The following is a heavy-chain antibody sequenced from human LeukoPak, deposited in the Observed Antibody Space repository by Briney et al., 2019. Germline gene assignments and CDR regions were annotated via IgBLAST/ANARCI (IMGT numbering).Heavy chain of an antibody. CDR3: ARAVGPFDY. CDR1: GFTFSTYG. J-gene: IGHJ4*02. V-gene: IGHV3-33*01. Sequence: GGSLRLSCGASGFTFSTYGMHWVRQAPGKGLEWVAVIWYDGSSKYHADSVKGRFTISRDNSRDTLYLQMSSLRAEDTAVYYCARAVGPFDYWGQGTLVTVSS. CDR2: IWYDGSSK.